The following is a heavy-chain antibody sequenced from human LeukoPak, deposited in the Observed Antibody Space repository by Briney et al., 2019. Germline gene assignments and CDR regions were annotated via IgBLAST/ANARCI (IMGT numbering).Heavy chain of an antibody. V-gene: IGHV3-23*01. D-gene: IGHD6-6*01. CDR3: AKDLPTARPYYFDY. J-gene: IGHJ4*02. CDR2: ISGSGSST. Sequence: GGSLRLSCAASGFTFSSYAMSWVRQAPGKGLEWVSSISGSGSSTYYADSVKGRFTISRDNSKNTLYLQMNILRGEDTAVYYCAKDLPTARPYYFDYWGQGALVTVSS. CDR1: GFTFSSYA.